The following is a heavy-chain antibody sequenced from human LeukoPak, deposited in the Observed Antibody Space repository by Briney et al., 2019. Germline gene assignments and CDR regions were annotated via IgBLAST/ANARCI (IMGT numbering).Heavy chain of an antibody. CDR1: GGSFSGYY. D-gene: IGHD2-21*02. CDR2: ISHSGST. V-gene: IGHV4-34*01. CDR3: ARTVVTTTSAFDI. J-gene: IGHJ3*02. Sequence: SSETLSLTCAVYGGSFSGYYWSWIRQPPGKGLEWIGEISHSGSTNYNPSLKSRVTISVDTSKNQFSLKVSSVTAADTALYYCARTVVTTTSAFDIWGKGTMVTVSS.